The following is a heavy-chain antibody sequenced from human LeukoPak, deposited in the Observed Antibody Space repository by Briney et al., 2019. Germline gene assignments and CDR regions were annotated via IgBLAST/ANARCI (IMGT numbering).Heavy chain of an antibody. CDR2: IYYSGST. J-gene: IGHJ4*02. Sequence: SETLSLTCAVYGGSFSGYYWSWIRQPPGKGLEWVGYIYYSGSTNYNPSLKSRVTMSVDTSKNQFSLKLSSVTAADTAVYYCARGRGWLQSTPFDYWGQGTLVTVSS. D-gene: IGHD5-24*01. CDR3: ARGRGWLQSTPFDY. V-gene: IGHV4-59*01. CDR1: GGSFSGYY.